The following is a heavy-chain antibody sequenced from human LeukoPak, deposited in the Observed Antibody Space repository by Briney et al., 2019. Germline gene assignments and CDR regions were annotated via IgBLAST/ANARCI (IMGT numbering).Heavy chain of an antibody. J-gene: IGHJ4*02. V-gene: IGHV3-33*01. Sequence: PGRSLRLSCAASGFTFSSYGMHWVRQAPGKGLEWVAVIWYDGSNKYYADSVQGRFTISRDNAKNSLYLQMNSLRDEDTAVYYCARANWNDFDYWGQGTLVTVSS. CDR2: IWYDGSNK. CDR3: ARANWNDFDY. D-gene: IGHD1-1*01. CDR1: GFTFSSYG.